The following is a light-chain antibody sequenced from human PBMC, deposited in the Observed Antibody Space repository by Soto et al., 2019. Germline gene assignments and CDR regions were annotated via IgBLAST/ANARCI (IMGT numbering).Light chain of an antibody. CDR1: ASDIGGYTL. J-gene: IGLJ1*01. V-gene: IGLV2-8*01. CDR2: DVN. Sequence: HSALTQPPSASGSHGQSVAISCTGTASDIGGYTLVSWYQQHPGKAPKLLIYDVNKRPSGVPDRFSGSKSGNTASLTVSGLQAEDEADYYCSAHGGTNPYVFGTGTKVTVL. CDR3: SAHGGTNPYV.